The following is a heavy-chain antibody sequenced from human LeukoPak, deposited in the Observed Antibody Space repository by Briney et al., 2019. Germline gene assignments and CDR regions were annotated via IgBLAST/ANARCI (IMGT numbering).Heavy chain of an antibody. Sequence: ASVKVSCKVSGYTLTELSMHWVRQAPGKGLEWMGGFDPEDGETIYAQKFQGRVTMTEDTSTDTAYMELSSLGSEDTAVYYCATPGIVVVNAFFDYWGQGTLVTVSS. V-gene: IGHV1-24*01. CDR2: FDPEDGET. J-gene: IGHJ4*02. CDR3: ATPGIVVVNAFFDY. CDR1: GYTLTELS. D-gene: IGHD3-22*01.